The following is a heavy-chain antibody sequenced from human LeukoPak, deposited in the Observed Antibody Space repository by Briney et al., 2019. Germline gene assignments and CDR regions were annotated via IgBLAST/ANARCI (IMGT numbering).Heavy chain of an antibody. V-gene: IGHV4-59*08. Sequence: SETLSLTCTVSGDSISGFYWSWIRQPPRKGLEWIAYIYYSGSTNYNPSLKSRVTISVDTSKNLFSLKLDSVTAADTAVYYCARHGGSYSSRSSFDPWGQGTLVTVSS. CDR3: ARHGGSYSSRSSFDP. CDR2: IYYSGST. J-gene: IGHJ5*02. CDR1: GDSISGFY. D-gene: IGHD1-26*01.